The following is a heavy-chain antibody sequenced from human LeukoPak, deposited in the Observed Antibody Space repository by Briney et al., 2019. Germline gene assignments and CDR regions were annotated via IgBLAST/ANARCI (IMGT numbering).Heavy chain of an antibody. Sequence: GGSLRLSCAASGFTVSSNYMSWVRQAPGKGLEWVSVIYSGGSTYYADSVKGRFTISRDNSKNTLYLQMNSLRADDTGVYYCAIGIAVAGTISYHFDYWGQGTLVTVSS. CDR3: AIGIAVAGTISYHFDY. V-gene: IGHV3-66*01. CDR1: GFTVSSNY. J-gene: IGHJ4*02. D-gene: IGHD6-19*01. CDR2: IYSGGST.